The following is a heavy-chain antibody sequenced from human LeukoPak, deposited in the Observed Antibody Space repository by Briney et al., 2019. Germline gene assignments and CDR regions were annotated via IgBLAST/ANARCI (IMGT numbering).Heavy chain of an antibody. Sequence: SETLSLTCAVYGGSFSGYYWSWIRQPPGKGLEWIGEINHSGSTNYNPSLKSRVTISVDTSKNQFSLKLSSVTAADTAVYYCARKNYDILTGYPPPYYYYYGMDVWGQGTTVTVSS. D-gene: IGHD3-9*01. V-gene: IGHV4-34*01. CDR3: ARKNYDILTGYPPPYYYYYGMDV. CDR2: INHSGST. CDR1: GGSFSGYY. J-gene: IGHJ6*02.